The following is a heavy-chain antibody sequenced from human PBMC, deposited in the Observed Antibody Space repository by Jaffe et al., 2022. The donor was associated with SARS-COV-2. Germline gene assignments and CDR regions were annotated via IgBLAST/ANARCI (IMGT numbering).Heavy chain of an antibody. CDR2: IKSKTDGGTT. D-gene: IGHD1-7*01. V-gene: IGHV3-15*01. Sequence: EVQLVESGGGLVKPGGSLRLSCAASGFTFSNAWMSWVRQAPGKGLEWVGRIKSKTDGGTTDYAAPVKGRFTISRDDSKNTLYLQMNSLKTEDTAVYYCTTELELLQTVDYWGQGTLVTVSS. J-gene: IGHJ4*02. CDR1: GFTFSNAW. CDR3: TTELELLQTVDY.